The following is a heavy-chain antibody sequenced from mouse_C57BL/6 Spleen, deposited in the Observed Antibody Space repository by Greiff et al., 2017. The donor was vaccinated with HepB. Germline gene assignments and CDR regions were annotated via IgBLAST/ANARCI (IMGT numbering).Heavy chain of an antibody. CDR3: ARQTYYSNYGYFDY. CDR2: ISSGGSYT. J-gene: IGHJ2*01. D-gene: IGHD2-5*01. CDR1: GFTFSSYG. Sequence: EVKLVESGGDLVKPGGSLKLSCAASGFTFSSYGMSWVRQTPDKRLEWVATISSGGSYTYYPDSVKGRFTISRDNAKNTLYLQMSSLKSEDTAMYYCARQTYYSNYGYFDYWGQGTTLTVSS. V-gene: IGHV5-6*01.